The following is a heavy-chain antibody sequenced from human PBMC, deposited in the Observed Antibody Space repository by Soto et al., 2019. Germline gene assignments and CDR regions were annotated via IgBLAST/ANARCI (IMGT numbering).Heavy chain of an antibody. V-gene: IGHV3-23*01. J-gene: IGHJ6*02. Sequence: PGGSLRLSCAASGFTFSSYAMSWVRQAPGKGLEWVSAISGSGGSTYYADPVKGRFTISRDNSKNTLYLQMNSLRAEDTAVYYCAKVLGSTIDIVVVVAADYYYYGMDVWGQGTTVTVSS. CDR2: ISGSGGST. D-gene: IGHD2-15*01. CDR3: AKVLGSTIDIVVVVAADYYYYGMDV. CDR1: GFTFSSYA.